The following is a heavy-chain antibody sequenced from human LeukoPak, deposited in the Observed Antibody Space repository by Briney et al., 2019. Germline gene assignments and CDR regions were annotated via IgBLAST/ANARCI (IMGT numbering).Heavy chain of an antibody. D-gene: IGHD1-26*01. CDR1: GGSFSGYY. V-gene: IGHV4-34*01. J-gene: IGHJ6*02. CDR3: ARSGYSGSYIYYYYYYGMDV. CDR2: IHYTGSS. Sequence: PSETLSLTCAVYGGSFSGYYWGWIRQPPGKGLEWIVSIHYTGSSWYNPSLKSRVTISVDTSKNQFSLKLSSVTAADTAVYYCARSGYSGSYIYYYYYYGMDVWGQGTTVTVSS.